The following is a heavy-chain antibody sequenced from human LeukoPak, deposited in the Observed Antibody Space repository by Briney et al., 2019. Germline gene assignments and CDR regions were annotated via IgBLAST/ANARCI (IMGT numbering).Heavy chain of an antibody. CDR2: IKQDESEK. Sequence: GGSLRLSCASSGFNFGAYWMSWVRQAPGKGLEWVATIKQDESEKYYVDSVKGRFTISRDNAKNSLYLQMNSLRAEDTAVYYCARPYSVSWELDSWGQGTLVTVSS. CDR1: GFNFGAYW. V-gene: IGHV3-7*01. J-gene: IGHJ5*01. D-gene: IGHD6-13*01. CDR3: ARPYSVSWELDS.